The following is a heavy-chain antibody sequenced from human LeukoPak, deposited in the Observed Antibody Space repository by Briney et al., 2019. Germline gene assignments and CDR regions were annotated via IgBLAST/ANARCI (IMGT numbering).Heavy chain of an antibody. D-gene: IGHD5-12*01. CDR3: ARGYSGYDSGYYYYMDV. V-gene: IGHV4-31*03. Sequence: SQTLSLTCTVSGGSISSGGYYWSWIRQHPGKGLEWIGYIYYSGNTYYNPSLKSRVTISVDTSKNQFSLKLSSVTAADTAVYYCARGYSGYDSGYYYYMDVWGKGTTVTVSS. CDR1: GGSISSGGYY. J-gene: IGHJ6*03. CDR2: IYYSGNT.